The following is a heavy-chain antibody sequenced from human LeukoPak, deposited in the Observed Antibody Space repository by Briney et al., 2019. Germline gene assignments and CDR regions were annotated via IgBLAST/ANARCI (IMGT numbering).Heavy chain of an antibody. CDR3: ARDKGALDY. J-gene: IGHJ4*02. CDR2: INSDGSTT. CDR1: GFTLRSYS. Sequence: GGSLRLSCAASGFTLRSYSMSWVRQAPGKGLVWVSRINSDGSTTRYADSVKGRFTISRDNAKNTVYLQMNSLRVEDTAVYYCARDKGALDYWGQGTLVTVSS. D-gene: IGHD1-26*01. V-gene: IGHV3-74*01.